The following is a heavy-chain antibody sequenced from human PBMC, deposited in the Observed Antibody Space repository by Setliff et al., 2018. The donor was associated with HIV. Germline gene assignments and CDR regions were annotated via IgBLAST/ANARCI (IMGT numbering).Heavy chain of an antibody. Sequence: GGSLRLSCAASGFTFSIYEMNWVRQAPGKGLEWVSYMTASGSNIHYADSVKGRFTISRDNAKNSLYLQMNSLRAEDTAVYFCAKDDYVWGNPFDYWGQGTLVTVSS. CDR1: GFTFSIYE. D-gene: IGHD3-16*01. J-gene: IGHJ4*02. CDR2: MTASGSNI. V-gene: IGHV3-48*03. CDR3: AKDDYVWGNPFDY.